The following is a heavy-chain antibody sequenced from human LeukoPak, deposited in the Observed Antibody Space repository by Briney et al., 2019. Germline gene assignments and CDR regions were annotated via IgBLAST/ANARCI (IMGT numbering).Heavy chain of an antibody. V-gene: IGHV4-31*03. CDR2: IYYSGST. J-gene: IGHJ4*02. D-gene: IGHD3-3*01. CDR3: ARQVSYYDFWSGYQFDY. Sequence: PSETLSLTCTVSGGSISSGGYYRSWIRQHPGKGLEWIGYIYYSGSTYYNPSLKSRVTISVDTSKNQFSLKLSSVTAADTAVYYCARQVSYYDFWSGYQFDYWGQGTLVTVSS. CDR1: GGSISSGGYY.